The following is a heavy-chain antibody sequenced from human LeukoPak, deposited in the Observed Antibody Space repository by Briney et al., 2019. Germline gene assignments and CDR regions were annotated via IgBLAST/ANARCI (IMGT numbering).Heavy chain of an antibody. D-gene: IGHD4-23*01. CDR2: ISAYNGNT. V-gene: IGHV1-18*04. CDR3: ARDYGGTTFDY. CDR1: GYTFTRNY. J-gene: IGHJ4*02. Sequence: GASVKVSCKASGYTFTRNYMHWVRQAPGQGLEWMGWISAYNGNTNYAQKLQGRVTMTTDTSTSTAYMELRSLRSDDTAVYYCARDYGGTTFDYWGQGTLVTVSS.